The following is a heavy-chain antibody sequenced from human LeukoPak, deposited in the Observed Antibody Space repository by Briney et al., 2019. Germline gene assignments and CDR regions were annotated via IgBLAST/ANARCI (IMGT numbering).Heavy chain of an antibody. Sequence: GGSLRLSCAASGFTFSDYYMSWIRQAPGKGLEWVSYISSSSSYTNYADSVKGRFTISRDNAKKPLYLQMNSLRAEDTAVYYCAREAYDSSGYPRYYFDYWGQGTLVTVSS. CDR2: ISSSSSYT. CDR1: GFTFSDYY. D-gene: IGHD3-22*01. CDR3: AREAYDSSGYPRYYFDY. V-gene: IGHV3-11*05. J-gene: IGHJ4*02.